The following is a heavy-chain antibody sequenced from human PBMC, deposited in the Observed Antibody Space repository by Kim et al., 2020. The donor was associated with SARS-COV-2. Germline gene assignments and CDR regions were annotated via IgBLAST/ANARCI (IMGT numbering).Heavy chain of an antibody. Sequence: SETLSLTCTVSGGSISSGGYYWSWIRQHPGKGLEWIGYIYYSGSTYYNPSLKSRVTISVDTSKNQFSLKLSSVTAADTAVYYCAREGTVSNSGPGYNWFDPWGQGTLVTVSS. CDR2: IYYSGST. J-gene: IGHJ5*02. CDR3: AREGTVSNSGPGYNWFDP. D-gene: IGHD4-17*01. V-gene: IGHV4-31*03. CDR1: GGSISSGGYY.